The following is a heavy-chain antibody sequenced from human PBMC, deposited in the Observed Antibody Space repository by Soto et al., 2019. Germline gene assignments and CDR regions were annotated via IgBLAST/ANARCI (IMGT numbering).Heavy chain of an antibody. CDR2: VHHSWGS. J-gene: IGHJ6*02. V-gene: IGHV4-59*08. Sequence: QVQLQESGPGLVKPSETLSLSCTVSGGSFTSYYWGWIRQPPGKEMEWIGYVHHSWGSAYNPSLQRRVAISLDTSKSQFSLKLTSVTATDPALYYCARQGFGPLHGLVDVWGQGTTVIVSS. CDR3: ARQGFGPLHGLVDV. CDR1: GGSFTSYY. D-gene: IGHD3-10*01.